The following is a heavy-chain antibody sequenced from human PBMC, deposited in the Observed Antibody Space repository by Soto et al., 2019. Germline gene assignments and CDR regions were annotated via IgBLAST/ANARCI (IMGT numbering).Heavy chain of an antibody. CDR1: GGTFSSYA. CDR3: ARDMTPAMIVVVISAAPRYYYGIDV. D-gene: IGHD3-22*01. J-gene: IGHJ6*02. V-gene: IGHV1-69*13. Sequence: ASVEVSCKASGGTFSSYAISWVRQAPGQGLEWMGGIIPFFGTAIYAQKFQGRVTITADESTSTACIELSRLRCKNRAEYYCARDMTPAMIVVVISAAPRYYYGIDVWGQGTTVTV. CDR2: IIPFFGTA.